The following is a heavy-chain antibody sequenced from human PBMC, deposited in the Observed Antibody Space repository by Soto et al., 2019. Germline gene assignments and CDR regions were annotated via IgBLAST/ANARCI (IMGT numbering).Heavy chain of an antibody. CDR1: GGSFSGYY. Sequence: SETLSLTCAVYGGSFSGYYWSWIRQPPGKGLEWIGEINHSGSTYYNPSLKSRVTISVDTSKNQFSLKLSSVTAADTAVYYCARGSSIAAHNSYYYYGMDVWGQGTTVTVSS. D-gene: IGHD6-6*01. J-gene: IGHJ6*02. CDR3: ARGSSIAAHNSYYYYGMDV. CDR2: INHSGST. V-gene: IGHV4-34*01.